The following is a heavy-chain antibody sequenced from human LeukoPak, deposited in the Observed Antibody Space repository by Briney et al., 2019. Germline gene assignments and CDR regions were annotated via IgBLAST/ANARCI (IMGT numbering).Heavy chain of an antibody. D-gene: IGHD4-17*01. Sequence: PGGSLRLSCAASGFTFSSYWMSWVRQAPGKGLEWVANIKQDGSEKYYVDSVKGRFTISRDNAKNSLYLQMNSLRAEDTAVYYCARYHDYGDYYWFDPWGQGTLVTVSS. CDR3: ARYHDYGDYYWFDP. J-gene: IGHJ5*02. CDR2: IKQDGSEK. CDR1: GFTFSSYW. V-gene: IGHV3-7*01.